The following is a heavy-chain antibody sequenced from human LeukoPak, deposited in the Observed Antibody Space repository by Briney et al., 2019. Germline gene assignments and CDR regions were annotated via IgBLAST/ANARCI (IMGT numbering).Heavy chain of an antibody. D-gene: IGHD2-2*02. V-gene: IGHV3-53*01. J-gene: IGHJ3*02. CDR3: AREGYCSSTSCYTLGDAFDI. CDR2: IYSGGST. CDR1: GFTVSSNY. Sequence: GGSLRRSRSASGFTVSSNYMSLVPQAPGKGLEWVSVIYSGGSTYYADSVKGRFTISRDNSKNTLYLQMNSLRAEETAVYYCAREGYCSSTSCYTLGDAFDIWGQGKMVTVSS.